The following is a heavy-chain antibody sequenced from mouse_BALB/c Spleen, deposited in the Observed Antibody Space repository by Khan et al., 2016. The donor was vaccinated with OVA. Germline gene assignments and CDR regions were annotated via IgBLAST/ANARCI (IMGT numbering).Heavy chain of an antibody. J-gene: IGHJ1*01. CDR2: ISSVGNYT. V-gene: IGHV5-9-3*01. D-gene: IGHD1-1*01. CDR1: GFPFSSYA. CDR3: ARPPCTRVVATYCWYFDV. Sequence: EVELVESGGGLVKPGGSLKLSCAASGFPFSSYAMSWVRQTPETRLDWVASISSVGNYTFYPHSVKGRFTIYRDHAKNTLYLQMCSVRFEDADMYYCARPPCTRVVATYCWYFDVWGAGTTVTVSS.